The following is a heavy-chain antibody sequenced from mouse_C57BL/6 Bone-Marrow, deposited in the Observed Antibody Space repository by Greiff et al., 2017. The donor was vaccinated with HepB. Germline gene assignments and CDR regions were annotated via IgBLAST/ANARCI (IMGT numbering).Heavy chain of an antibody. V-gene: IGHV1-59*01. J-gene: IGHJ4*01. D-gene: IGHD6-1*01. CDR1: GYTFTSYW. Sequence: QVQLQQPGAELVRPGTSVKLSCKASGYTFTSYWMHWVKQRPGQGLEWIGVIDPSDSYTNYNQKFKGKPALTVDTSSSTAYMQLSSLTSEDSAVYYCAREGASLAMDYWGQGTSVTVSS. CDR2: IDPSDSYT. CDR3: AREGASLAMDY.